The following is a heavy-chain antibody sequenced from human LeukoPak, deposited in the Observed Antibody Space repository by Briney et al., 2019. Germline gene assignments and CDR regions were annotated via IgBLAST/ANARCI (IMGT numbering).Heavy chain of an antibody. J-gene: IGHJ5*02. Sequence: SETLSLTCAVYGGSFSGYYWSWIRQPPGKGLEWIGEINHSGSTNYNPSLKSRVTISVDTSKNQFSLHLNSVTPEDTAVYYCTRGNRDFDPWGQGTLVTVSS. CDR3: TRGNRDFDP. CDR2: INHSGST. CDR1: GGSFSGYY. V-gene: IGHV4-34*01. D-gene: IGHD2-21*02.